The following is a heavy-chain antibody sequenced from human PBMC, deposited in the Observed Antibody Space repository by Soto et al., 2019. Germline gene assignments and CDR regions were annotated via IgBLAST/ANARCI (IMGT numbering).Heavy chain of an antibody. CDR1: GFFLRDFG. J-gene: IGHJ4*02. Sequence: PGGSLRLSCVASGFFLRDFGMHWVRQAPGKGLEWVSVIWYDGSNTYQGESVKGRFTMSRDISKNTLYLQMDSLRSEDTAVYYCAIEYSSSPPYYPIGYWGQGTLVTVSS. CDR2: IWYDGSNT. D-gene: IGHD6-6*01. V-gene: IGHV3-30*02. CDR3: AIEYSSSPPYYPIGY.